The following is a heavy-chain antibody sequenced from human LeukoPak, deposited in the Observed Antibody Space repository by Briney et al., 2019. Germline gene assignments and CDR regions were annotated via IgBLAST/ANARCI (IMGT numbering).Heavy chain of an antibody. D-gene: IGHD5-18*01. CDR3: ARDRGFSYVDY. CDR1: GFTFSSYW. Sequence: GGSLRLSCAVSGFTFSSYWMHWVRQAPGEGLVWVSRINSDGSSTTYADSVKGRFTISRDNSKNTLYLQMNSLRAEDTAVYYCARDRGFSYVDYWGQGTLVTVSS. J-gene: IGHJ4*02. CDR2: INSDGSST. V-gene: IGHV3-74*01.